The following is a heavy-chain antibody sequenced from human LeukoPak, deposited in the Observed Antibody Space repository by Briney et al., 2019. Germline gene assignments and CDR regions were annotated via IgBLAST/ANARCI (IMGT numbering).Heavy chain of an antibody. CDR1: GGSISSSRYY. J-gene: IGHJ4*02. CDR3: ARFNSGSYQHYFDY. V-gene: IGHV4-39*07. Sequence: SETLSLTCTVSGGSISSSRYYWGWIRQPPGKGLEWIGSIYSGSTYYNPSLKSRVTISVDTSKNQFSLKLSSVTAADTAVYYCARFNSGSYQHYFDYWGQGTLVTVSS. D-gene: IGHD1-26*01. CDR2: IYSGST.